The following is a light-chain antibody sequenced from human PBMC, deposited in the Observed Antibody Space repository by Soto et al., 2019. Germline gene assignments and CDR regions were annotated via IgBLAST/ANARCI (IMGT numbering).Light chain of an antibody. Sequence: EIVMTQSPATLSVSPGERATLSCRASQSVSSNLAWYQQKPGQAPRLLIYGASTRATGIPARFSGSGSGTEFTLTISSLQSEYFAVYYCQQYNTWLITFGQGTRLEMK. CDR2: GAS. CDR1: QSVSSN. V-gene: IGKV3-15*01. CDR3: QQYNTWLIT. J-gene: IGKJ5*01.